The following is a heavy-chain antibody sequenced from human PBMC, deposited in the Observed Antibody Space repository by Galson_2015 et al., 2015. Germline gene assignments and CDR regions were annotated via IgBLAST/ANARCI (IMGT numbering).Heavy chain of an antibody. CDR3: ARVRSSSELPDYYFDY. Sequence: GVSTGYAASVQGRFTISRDNAKNSLSLPMNSLRAEDTALYHCARVRSSSELPDYYFDYWGQGTLVTVSS. D-gene: IGHD6-6*01. CDR2: GVST. V-gene: IGHV3-20*01. J-gene: IGHJ4*02.